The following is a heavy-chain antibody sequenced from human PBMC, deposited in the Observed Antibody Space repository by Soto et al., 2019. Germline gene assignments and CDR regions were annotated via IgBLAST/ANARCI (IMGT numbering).Heavy chain of an antibody. Sequence: QLQLQESDSGLVKPSQTLSLTCAVSGDSVRRSGYSWSWIRQPPGKGLEWIGYIFHTGSTYYNLSLRGRATISVDRSKNQFSLKLSSVTAADTAVYYCASHYGDYEYYEYWGQGTQVTVSS. V-gene: IGHV4-30-2*01. CDR1: GDSVRRSGYS. D-gene: IGHD4-17*01. CDR3: ASHYGDYEYYEY. CDR2: IFHTGST. J-gene: IGHJ4*02.